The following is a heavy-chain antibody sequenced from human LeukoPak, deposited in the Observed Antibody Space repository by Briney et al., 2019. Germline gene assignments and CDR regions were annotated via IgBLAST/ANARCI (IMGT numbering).Heavy chain of an antibody. CDR3: ARVLHSPLLSSSHFDY. J-gene: IGHJ4*02. CDR2: IYHSGST. D-gene: IGHD2-15*01. V-gene: IGHV4-30-2*01. Sequence: TLSLTCAVSGGSISSGGYSWSWIRQPPGKGLEWIGYIYHSGSTYYNPSLKSRVTISVDRSENQFSLKLSSVTAADTAVYYCARVLHSPLLSSSHFDYWGQGTLVTVSS. CDR1: GGSISSGGYS.